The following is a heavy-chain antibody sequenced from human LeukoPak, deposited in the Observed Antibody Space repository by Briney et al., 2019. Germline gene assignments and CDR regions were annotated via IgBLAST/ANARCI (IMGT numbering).Heavy chain of an antibody. V-gene: IGHV3-48*01. Sequence: HTGGSLRLSCAASGFTFSSYSMNWVRQAPGKGLEWVSYISSSSSTIYYADSVKGRFTISRDNAKNSLYLQMNSLRAEDTAVYYCARDKLVGATILDFWGQGTLVTVSS. CDR3: ARDKLVGATILDF. D-gene: IGHD1-26*01. CDR1: GFTFSSYS. CDR2: ISSSSSTI. J-gene: IGHJ4*02.